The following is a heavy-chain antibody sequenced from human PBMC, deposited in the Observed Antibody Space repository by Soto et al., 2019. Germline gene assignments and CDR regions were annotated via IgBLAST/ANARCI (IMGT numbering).Heavy chain of an antibody. CDR3: ARDAVGKWRFDP. Sequence: ASVKVSCEASGYTFTSYYMHCVRQAPGQGLEWMGIINPSGGSTSYAQKFQGRVTMTRDTSTSTVYMELSSLRSADTAVYYCARDAVGKWRFDPWGQGTLVTVSS. D-gene: IGHD1-1*01. CDR1: GYTFTSYY. CDR2: INPSGGST. V-gene: IGHV1-46*01. J-gene: IGHJ5*02.